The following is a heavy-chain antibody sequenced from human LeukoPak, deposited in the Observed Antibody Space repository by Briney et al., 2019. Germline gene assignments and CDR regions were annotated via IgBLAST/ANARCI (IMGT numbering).Heavy chain of an antibody. CDR3: AETGGYQLPWES. CDR2: INHSGST. J-gene: IGHJ1*01. D-gene: IGHD2-2*01. V-gene: IGHV4-34*01. CDR1: GGSFSGTH. Sequence: SETLSLTCAVNGGSFSGTHWSWIRQPPGKGLEWIGEINHSGSTNYNPSLKGRVTISEDTSKNQFFLKLSSVTAADTAVYYCAETGGYQLPWESWGQDTLVTVSS.